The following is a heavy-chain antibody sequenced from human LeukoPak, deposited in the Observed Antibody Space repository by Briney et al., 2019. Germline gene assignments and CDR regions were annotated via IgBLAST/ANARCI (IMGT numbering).Heavy chain of an antibody. Sequence: SETLSLTCAVAGGSISSGNWWTWVRQPPGKGLEWIGEIYHSGRTNYSPSLKSRVTISVDTSKNQFSLKLNSVTAADTAVYYCARGAAADDYWGQGTLVTVSS. J-gene: IGHJ4*02. CDR1: GGSISSGNW. V-gene: IGHV4-4*02. CDR2: IYHSGRT. CDR3: ARGAAADDY. D-gene: IGHD6-13*01.